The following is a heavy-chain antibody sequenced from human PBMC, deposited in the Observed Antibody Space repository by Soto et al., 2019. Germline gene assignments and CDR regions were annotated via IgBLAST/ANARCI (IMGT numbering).Heavy chain of an antibody. CDR3: ARGMVSIGWYIRGFDP. CDR2: MNPNSGNT. CDR1: GYTFTSYD. Sequence: QVQLVQSGAEVKKPGASVKVSCKASGYTFTSYDINWVRQATGQGLEWMGWMNPNSGNTGYAQKFQGRVTMTRNTSISTAYIELSSLRSEDTAVYYCARGMVSIGWYIRGFDPWGQGTLVTVSS. V-gene: IGHV1-8*01. D-gene: IGHD6-19*01. J-gene: IGHJ5*02.